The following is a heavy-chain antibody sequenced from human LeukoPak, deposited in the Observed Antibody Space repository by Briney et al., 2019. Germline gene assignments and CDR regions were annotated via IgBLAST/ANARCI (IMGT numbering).Heavy chain of an antibody. Sequence: PGGSLRLSCAASGFTVSSNYMSWVRQAPGKGLEWVSSISTSSSYKYYADSVKGRFTISRDNAENSLNLQMNSLRAEDTAVYYCARDGSGGWSYYFDYWGQGTLVTVSS. CDR2: ISTSSSYK. J-gene: IGHJ4*02. D-gene: IGHD2-15*01. V-gene: IGHV3-21*01. CDR1: GFTVSSNY. CDR3: ARDGSGGWSYYFDY.